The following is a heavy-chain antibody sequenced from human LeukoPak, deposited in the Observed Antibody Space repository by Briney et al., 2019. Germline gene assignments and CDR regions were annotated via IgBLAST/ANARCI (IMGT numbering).Heavy chain of an antibody. Sequence: SETLSLTCSVAGGSISSGSYYWSWIRQPPGKGLEWIGYVHHSGSSYYNPSLKSRVSTSVDRTNNQFSLNLNSVTAADTAMYYCARGMSYYAQTAFGIWGQGTLVTVSS. CDR1: GGSISSGSYY. D-gene: IGHD2/OR15-2a*01. V-gene: IGHV4-30-2*01. CDR2: VHHSGSS. CDR3: ARGMSYYAQTAFGI. J-gene: IGHJ4*02.